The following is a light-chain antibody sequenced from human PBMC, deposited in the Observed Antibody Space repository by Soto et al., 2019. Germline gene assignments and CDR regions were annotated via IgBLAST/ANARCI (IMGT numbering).Light chain of an antibody. V-gene: IGKV1-8*01. J-gene: IGKJ1*01. CDR1: QGISSY. CDR2: AAS. Sequence: AIRMTQSPSSFSASTGDRVTITCRASQGISSYLAWYQQKPGKAPKLLIYAASTLQSGVPSRFSGSGSGTDFTLIISCLQSEDFATYYCQQYYSYPNTFGQGTKVDIK. CDR3: QQYYSYPNT.